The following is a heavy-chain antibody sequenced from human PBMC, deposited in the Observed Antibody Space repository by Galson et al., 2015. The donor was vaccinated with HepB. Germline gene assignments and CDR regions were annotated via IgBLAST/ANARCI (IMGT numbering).Heavy chain of an antibody. J-gene: IGHJ4*02. Sequence: SLKVSCKASGFKFTSSYMHWVRQAPGQGLEWMGIINPSGGSTDYAQKFQGRLTMTRDTSKSTVFMELSSLRSEDTAVYHCARGVLLWDGPDYWGQGTLVTVSS. CDR1: GFKFTSSY. CDR2: INPSGGST. D-gene: IGHD3-10*01. CDR3: ARGVLLWDGPDY. V-gene: IGHV1-46*01.